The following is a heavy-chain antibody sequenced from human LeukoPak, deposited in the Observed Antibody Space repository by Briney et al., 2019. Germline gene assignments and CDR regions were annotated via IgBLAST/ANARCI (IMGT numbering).Heavy chain of an antibody. D-gene: IGHD5-18*01. Sequence: GGSLRLSSAASGFTFRCYWRQWVRQAPGKGLVWVSHIRSDGSTTSYADSVKGRFTISRDNAKNTLYLQMNSLRAEDTAVYYCARDFRYGFDYWGQGSLVTVSS. CDR2: IRSDGSTT. CDR1: GFTFRCYW. CDR3: ARDFRYGFDY. V-gene: IGHV3-74*01. J-gene: IGHJ4*02.